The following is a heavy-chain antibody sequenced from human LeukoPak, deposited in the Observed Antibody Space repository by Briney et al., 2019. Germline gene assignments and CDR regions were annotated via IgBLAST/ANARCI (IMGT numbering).Heavy chain of an antibody. CDR2: ICYDGSNK. J-gene: IGHJ6*03. CDR1: GFTFSSYG. Sequence: GGSLRLSCAASGFTFSSYGMHWVRQAPGKGLEWVAVICYDGSNKYYADSVKGRFTISRDNSKNTLYLRMNSLRAEDTAVYYCARGSHYGDYPQYYYYYMDVWGKGTTVTVSS. CDR3: ARGSHYGDYPQYYYYYMDV. D-gene: IGHD4-17*01. V-gene: IGHV3-33*01.